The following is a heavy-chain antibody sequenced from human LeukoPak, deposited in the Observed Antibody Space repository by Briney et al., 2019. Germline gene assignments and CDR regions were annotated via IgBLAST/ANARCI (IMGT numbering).Heavy chain of an antibody. Sequence: PGGSLRLSCAASGFTFSSYAMSWVRQAPGKGLEWVANIKQDGSEKYYVDSVKGRFTISRDNAKNSLYLQMNSLRAEDTAVYYCARETGWIHIVDYWGQGTLVTVSS. CDR3: ARETGWIHIVDY. D-gene: IGHD5-18*01. CDR1: GFTFSSYA. J-gene: IGHJ4*02. V-gene: IGHV3-7*01. CDR2: IKQDGSEK.